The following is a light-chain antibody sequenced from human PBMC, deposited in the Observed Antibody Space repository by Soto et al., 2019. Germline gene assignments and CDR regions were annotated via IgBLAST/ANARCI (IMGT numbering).Light chain of an antibody. CDR1: QDIKNE. CDR3: LQDSTYPRT. V-gene: IGKV1-6*01. CDR2: AAS. Sequence: AIPMTQSPSSLSASVGDRVTITCRASQDIKNELGWYQQELGKAPKLLIYAASSLQNGVPSSFSGSGSGTDYTLTISSLRPEDFATYYCLQDSTYPRTFGQGTKLEIK. J-gene: IGKJ2*01.